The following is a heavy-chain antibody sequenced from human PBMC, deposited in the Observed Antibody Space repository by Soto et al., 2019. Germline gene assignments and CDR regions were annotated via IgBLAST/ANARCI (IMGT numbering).Heavy chain of an antibody. CDR3: ARHTWSSGSPAAFDY. CDR2: IYPGDSDT. V-gene: IGHV5-51*01. Sequence: PGAALKISCKGSGYSFTSYWIGWVRQMPEKGLEWMGIIYPGDSDTRYSPSFQGQVTISADRSISPAYLQWGSLKASDTAMYYCARHTWSSGSPAAFDYWGQGTQVTVSS. CDR1: GYSFTSYW. D-gene: IGHD1-26*01. J-gene: IGHJ4*02.